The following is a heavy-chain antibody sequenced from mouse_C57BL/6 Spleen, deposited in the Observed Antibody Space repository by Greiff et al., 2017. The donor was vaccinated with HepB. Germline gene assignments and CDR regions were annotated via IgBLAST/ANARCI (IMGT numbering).Heavy chain of an antibody. V-gene: IGHV5-4*01. CDR3: SRDARSNSRYFDV. CDR2: ISDGGSYT. J-gene: IGHJ1*03. Sequence: DVKVEESGGGLVKPGGSLKLSCAASGFTFSSYAMSWVRQTPEKRLEWVATISDGGSYTYYPDNVKGRFTISRDNAKNNMYLQMSQLTSEDSAMYYCSRDARSNSRYFDVWGTGTTVTVSS. D-gene: IGHD2-5*01. CDR1: GFTFSSYA.